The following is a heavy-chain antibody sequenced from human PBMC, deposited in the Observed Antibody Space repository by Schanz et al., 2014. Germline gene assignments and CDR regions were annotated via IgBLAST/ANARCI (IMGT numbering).Heavy chain of an antibody. D-gene: IGHD3-16*01. CDR2: ISYSGTT. J-gene: IGHJ5*02. V-gene: IGHV4-31*03. CDR3: ARDALGGPHNWFDP. CDR1: GGSISSGGYY. Sequence: QVPLQESGPGLVKPSQTLSLTCTVSGGSISSGGYYWSWIRPHPGKGLEWIGYISYSGTTYYNPSLKSRVTISVSTSKTQFSLKLSSVTAADTAVDYCARDALGGPHNWFDPWGQGTLVSVSS.